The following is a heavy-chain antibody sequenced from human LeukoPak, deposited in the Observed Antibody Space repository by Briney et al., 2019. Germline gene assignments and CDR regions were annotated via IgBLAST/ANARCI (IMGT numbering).Heavy chain of an antibody. V-gene: IGHV3-30*02. Sequence: GGSLRLSCAASGFTFSSYGMLWVRQAPGKGLEWVAFIRGDGHNEYYADSVKGRFIISRDNSKSTLYLQMNSLRAEDTAVYYCAKDPPETTTVTFFDYWGQGTLVTVSS. CDR2: IRGDGHNE. CDR3: AKDPPETTTVTFFDY. D-gene: IGHD4-17*01. CDR1: GFTFSSYG. J-gene: IGHJ4*02.